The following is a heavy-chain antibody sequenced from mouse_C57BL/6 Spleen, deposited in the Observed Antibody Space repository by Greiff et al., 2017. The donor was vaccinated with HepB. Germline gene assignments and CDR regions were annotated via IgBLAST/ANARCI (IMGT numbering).Heavy chain of an antibody. CDR2: IYPRSGNT. CDR3: ARWGDGYYENYFDY. V-gene: IGHV1-81*01. CDR1: GYTFTSYG. D-gene: IGHD2-3*01. Sequence: QVQLQQSGAELARPGASVKLSCKASGYTFTSYGISWVKQRTGQGLEWIGEIYPRSGNTYYNEKFKGKATLTADKSSSTAYMELRRLTSEDSAVYFCARWGDGYYENYFDYWGQGTTLTVSS. J-gene: IGHJ2*01.